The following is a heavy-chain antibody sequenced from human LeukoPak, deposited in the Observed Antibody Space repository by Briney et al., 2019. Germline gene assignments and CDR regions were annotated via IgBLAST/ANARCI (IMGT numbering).Heavy chain of an antibody. CDR2: ISSSSSYI. CDR3: ARDLVVTATVYYGMDV. D-gene: IGHD2-21*02. V-gene: IGHV3-21*01. Sequence: PGWSLRHSRASSRFTHRHYSMNALRQAPSKELEGVSSISSSSSYIYYADSVKGRFTISRDNAKNSLYLQMNSLRAEDTAVYYCARDLVVTATVYYGMDVWGQGPTVTVSS. J-gene: IGHJ6*02. CDR1: RFTHRHYS.